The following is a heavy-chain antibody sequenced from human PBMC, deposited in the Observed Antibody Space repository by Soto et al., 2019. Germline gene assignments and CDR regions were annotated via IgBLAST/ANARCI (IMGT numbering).Heavy chain of an antibody. J-gene: IGHJ5*02. CDR3: ATGPLGYNWFDP. CDR2: FDPEDGET. V-gene: IGHV1-24*01. CDR1: GYTLTELS. D-gene: IGHD3-16*01. Sequence: ASVKVSCKVSGYTLTELSMHWVRQAPGKGLEWMGGFDPEDGETIYAQKFQGRVTMTEDTSTDTAYMELSSPRSEDTAVYHCATGPLGYNWFDPWGQGTLVTVSS.